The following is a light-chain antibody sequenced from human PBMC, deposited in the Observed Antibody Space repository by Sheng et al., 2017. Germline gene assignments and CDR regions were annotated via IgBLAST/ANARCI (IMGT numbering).Light chain of an antibody. CDR3: SSYTSISTLVV. Sequence: QSALTQPASVSGSPGQSITISCTGTSSDVGDYNYVSWYQQHPGKAPKLMIYDVRNRPSGVSNRFSGSKSGNTASLTISGLQAEDEADYYCSSYTSISTLVVFGGGTKLTVL. CDR2: DVR. J-gene: IGLJ2*01. V-gene: IGLV2-14*03. CDR1: SSDVGDYNY.